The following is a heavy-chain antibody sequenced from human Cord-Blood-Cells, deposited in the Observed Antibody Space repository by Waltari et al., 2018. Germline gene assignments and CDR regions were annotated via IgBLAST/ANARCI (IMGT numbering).Heavy chain of an antibody. V-gene: IGHV4-34*01. Sequence: QVQLQPWGAGLLKPSETLPLTCAVYGGSFSGYYWCWIRQPPVKVLEWIRDNNHSGSTNYNPSLKSRVTISVDTSKNQFSLKLSSVTAADTAVYYCARGPTIFGVVIMGFDYWGQGTLVTVSS. CDR2: NNHSGST. D-gene: IGHD3-3*01. CDR3: ARGPTIFGVVIMGFDY. J-gene: IGHJ4*02. CDR1: GGSFSGYY.